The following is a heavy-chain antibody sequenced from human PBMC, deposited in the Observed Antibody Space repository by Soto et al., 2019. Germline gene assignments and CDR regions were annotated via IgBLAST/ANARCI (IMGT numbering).Heavy chain of an antibody. CDR2: IYSGGST. V-gene: IGHV3-53*01. J-gene: IGHJ4*02. CDR3: ARCSSTSCYYFDY. Sequence: EVQLLESGGDLVQPGGSLRLSCAASGFTVSSNYMSWVRQAPGKGLEWVSVIYSGGSTYYADSVKGRFTISRDNSKNTLYLQMNSLRAEDTAVYYCARCSSTSCYYFDYWGQGTLVTVSS. D-gene: IGHD2-2*01. CDR1: GFTVSSNY.